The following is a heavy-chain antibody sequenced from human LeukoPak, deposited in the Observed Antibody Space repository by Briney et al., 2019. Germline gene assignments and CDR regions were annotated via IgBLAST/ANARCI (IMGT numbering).Heavy chain of an antibody. Sequence: ASVKVSCKASGYTFTSYGISWVRQAPGQGLEWMGWISAYNGNTNYAQKLQGRVTMTTDTSTSTAYMELRSLRSDDTAVYYCARDQGNNWRNDAFDIWGQGTMVTVSS. J-gene: IGHJ3*02. CDR3: ARDQGNNWRNDAFDI. CDR2: ISAYNGNT. CDR1: GYTFTSYG. V-gene: IGHV1-18*01. D-gene: IGHD1-20*01.